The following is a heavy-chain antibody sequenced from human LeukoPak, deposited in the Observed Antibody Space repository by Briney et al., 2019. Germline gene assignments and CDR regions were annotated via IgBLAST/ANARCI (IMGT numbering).Heavy chain of an antibody. Sequence: PSETLSLTCTVSGGSISFYYWAWIRQSAGKGLEWIGRIYAGGNTNYNPSLKSRGTLSIDTSTNQFSLMLTSATAADTAIYYCARDSRYHDFWTGYVDYWGQGILVTVSS. V-gene: IGHV4-4*07. CDR1: GGSISFYY. CDR3: ARDSRYHDFWTGYVDY. D-gene: IGHD3-3*01. CDR2: IYAGGNT. J-gene: IGHJ4*02.